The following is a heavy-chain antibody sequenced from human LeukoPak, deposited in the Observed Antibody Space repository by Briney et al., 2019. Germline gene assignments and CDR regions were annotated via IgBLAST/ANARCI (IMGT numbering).Heavy chain of an antibody. D-gene: IGHD2-2*01. Sequence: SETLSLTCTVSGGSISSSSYYWGWVRQPPGKGLEWIGSIYYSGSTYYNPSLKSRVTISVDTSKNQFSLKLSSVTAADTAVYYCARVRSDIVVVPAASRLDYWGQGTLVTVSS. CDR3: ARVRSDIVVVPAASRLDY. V-gene: IGHV4-39*07. J-gene: IGHJ4*02. CDR1: GGSISSSSYY. CDR2: IYYSGST.